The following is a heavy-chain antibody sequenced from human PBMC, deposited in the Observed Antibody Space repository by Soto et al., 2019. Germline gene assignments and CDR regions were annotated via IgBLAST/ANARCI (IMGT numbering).Heavy chain of an antibody. CDR3: ATPDPGRRDGYK. Sequence: QVQLVQSGAEVRKPGSSVKVCCEASGGTFSSYAISWVRQAPGQGLEWMGGIIPIFGTANYAQKFQGRVTITADESTSTAYMELSSLRSEDTAVYYCATPDPGRRDGYKWGQGTLVTVSS. J-gene: IGHJ4*02. CDR1: GGTFSSYA. CDR2: IIPIFGTA. D-gene: IGHD5-12*01. V-gene: IGHV1-69*01.